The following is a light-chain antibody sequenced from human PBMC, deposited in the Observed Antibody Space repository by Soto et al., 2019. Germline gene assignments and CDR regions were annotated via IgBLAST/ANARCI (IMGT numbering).Light chain of an antibody. Sequence: QSALTQPASASGSPGQSITISCTGTSSDVGGYNYVSWYQQHPGKPPELMIYDVSNRPSGASNRFSGSKSGNTASLTISGLQAEDEADYYCSSYTSRSTGVFGGGTQLTVL. CDR2: DVS. CDR1: SSDVGGYNY. CDR3: SSYTSRSTGV. V-gene: IGLV2-14*01. J-gene: IGLJ2*01.